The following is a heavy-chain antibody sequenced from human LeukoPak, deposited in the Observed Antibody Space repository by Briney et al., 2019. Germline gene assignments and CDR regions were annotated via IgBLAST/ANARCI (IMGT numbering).Heavy chain of an antibody. CDR1: GFTFSSYE. J-gene: IGHJ4*02. D-gene: IGHD3-22*01. CDR3: ARDSLTMIVGRQKRGLDY. V-gene: IGHV3-23*01. Sequence: QPGGSLRLSCAASGFTFSSYEMNWVRQAPGKGLEWVAAVSGSGAGTYYADSVKGRFTISRDNSKTIMYLQMNSLRAEDTAVYYCARDSLTMIVGRQKRGLDYWGQGTLVTVSS. CDR2: VSGSGAGT.